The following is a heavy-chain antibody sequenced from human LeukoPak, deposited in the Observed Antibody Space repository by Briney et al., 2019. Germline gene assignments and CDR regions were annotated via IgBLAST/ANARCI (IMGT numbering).Heavy chain of an antibody. J-gene: IGHJ3*02. CDR1: GGSISSGGYS. CDR2: IFHSGST. D-gene: IGHD6-13*01. Sequence: SQTLSLTCAVSGGSISSGGYSWSWIRQPPGKGLEWIGYIFHSGSTYYNPSLKSRVTISVDRSKNQFSLKLSSVTAADTAVYYCAIGRSIAAAAGDFDIWGQGTMVTVSS. V-gene: IGHV4-30-2*01. CDR3: AIGRSIAAAAGDFDI.